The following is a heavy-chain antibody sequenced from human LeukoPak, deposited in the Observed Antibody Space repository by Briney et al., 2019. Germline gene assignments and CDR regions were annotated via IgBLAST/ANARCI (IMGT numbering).Heavy chain of an antibody. D-gene: IGHD3-9*01. CDR1: GGSISSYY. J-gene: IGHJ5*02. V-gene: IGHV4-4*07. CDR2: IYTSGST. Sequence: PSETLSLTCTVSGGSISSYYWSWIRQPAGKGLEWIGRIYTSGSTNYNPSLKRRVTMSVDTSKNQFSLKLSSVTAADTAVYYCARSADDILTGDNWFDPWGQGTLVTVSS. CDR3: ARSADDILTGDNWFDP.